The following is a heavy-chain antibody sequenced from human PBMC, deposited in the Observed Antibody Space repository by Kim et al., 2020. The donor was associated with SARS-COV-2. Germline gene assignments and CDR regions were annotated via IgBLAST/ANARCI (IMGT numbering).Heavy chain of an antibody. CDR3: ARSVTHDY. V-gene: IGHV4-59*01. D-gene: IGHD4-4*01. J-gene: IGHJ4*02. CDR2: GGST. Sequence: GGSTNHHPSLQGRVTISGDTSKTQFPLKLSSVTAADTAVYYCARSVTHDYWGQGTLVTVSS.